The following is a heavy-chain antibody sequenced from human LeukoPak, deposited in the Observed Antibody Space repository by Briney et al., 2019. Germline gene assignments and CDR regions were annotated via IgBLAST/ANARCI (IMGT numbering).Heavy chain of an antibody. D-gene: IGHD3-16*01. V-gene: IGHV4-59*08. CDR2: IYYSGST. J-gene: IGHJ3*02. Sequence: SETLSLTCTVSGGSISTYYWSWIRQPPGKGLEWIGYIYYSGSTNYNPSLKSRVTISVDTSKNQFSLTLSSVTAADTAVYYCARHAEGGDAFDIWGQGTMVTVSS. CDR1: GGSISTYY. CDR3: ARHAEGGDAFDI.